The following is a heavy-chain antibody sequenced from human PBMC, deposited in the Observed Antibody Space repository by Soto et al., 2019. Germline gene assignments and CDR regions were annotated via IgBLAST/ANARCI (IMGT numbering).Heavy chain of an antibody. CDR3: AKSATVPAAIAY. D-gene: IGHD2-2*02. CDR2: INAGNGNT. Sequence: VNVSCKASGYTFTSYAMHWVRQAPGQRLEWMGWINAGNGNTKYSQKFQGRVTITRDTSASTAYMELSSLRSEDTAVYYCAKSATVPAAIAYWGQGTLVTVSS. J-gene: IGHJ4*02. V-gene: IGHV1-3*01. CDR1: GYTFTSYA.